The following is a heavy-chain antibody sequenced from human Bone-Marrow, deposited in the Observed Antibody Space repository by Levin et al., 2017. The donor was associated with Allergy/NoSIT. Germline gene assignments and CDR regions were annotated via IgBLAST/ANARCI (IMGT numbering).Heavy chain of an antibody. J-gene: IGHJ6*02. CDR1: GDSISSGDYF. Sequence: SETLSLTCPVSGDSISSGDYFWSWIRQPPGKGLEWIGYIYYTGSTYYNPSLKSRVTISVDTYKNQFSLKLSSVTAAATAVYYCARDGDGMDVWGQGTTVTVSS. CDR3: ARDGDGMDV. D-gene: IGHD3-16*01. V-gene: IGHV4-30-4*01. CDR2: IYYTGST.